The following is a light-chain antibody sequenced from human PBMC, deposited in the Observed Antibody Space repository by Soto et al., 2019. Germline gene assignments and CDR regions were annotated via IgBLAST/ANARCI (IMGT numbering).Light chain of an antibody. J-gene: IGKJ1*01. CDR2: KTS. Sequence: DIHMTQSPSTLSASVGDRVTITCRASQSHTMWLAWYQQKPGKAPNLLIYKTSSLESGVPSRFSGSGSGTEFTLTISSLQRDDFATYYWQLWTDYSWTFGQGTKVEVK. V-gene: IGKV1-5*03. CDR3: QLWTDYSWT. CDR1: QSHTMW.